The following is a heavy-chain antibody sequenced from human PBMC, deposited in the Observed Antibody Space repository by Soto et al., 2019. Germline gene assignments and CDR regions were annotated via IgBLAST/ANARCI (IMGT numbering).Heavy chain of an antibody. CDR3: ARARKSLTGYYNVGGLYYGMDV. CDR1: GGSVSSGSYY. D-gene: IGHD3-9*01. V-gene: IGHV4-61*01. Sequence: SETLSLTCTVSGGSVSSGSYYWSWIRQPPGKGLEWIGYIYYGGSTNYNPSLKSRVTISVDTSKNQFSLMLISVTAADTAVYYCARARKSLTGYYNVGGLYYGMDVWGQGTTVTVSS. J-gene: IGHJ6*02. CDR2: IYYGGST.